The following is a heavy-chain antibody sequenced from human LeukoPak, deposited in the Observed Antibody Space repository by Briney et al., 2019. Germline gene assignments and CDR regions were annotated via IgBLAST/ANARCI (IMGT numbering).Heavy chain of an antibody. Sequence: PGGSLRLSCAASGFTFSSYAMSWVRQAPGKGLEWVSSISTMSNYIFYGDSVKGRFTISRDNAKNSVYLQMNSLRPEDTAVYYCSRDRLGGLDLWGQGTLVTVSS. D-gene: IGHD5-12*01. J-gene: IGHJ5*02. CDR2: ISTMSNYI. V-gene: IGHV3-21*01. CDR3: SRDRLGGLDL. CDR1: GFTFSSYA.